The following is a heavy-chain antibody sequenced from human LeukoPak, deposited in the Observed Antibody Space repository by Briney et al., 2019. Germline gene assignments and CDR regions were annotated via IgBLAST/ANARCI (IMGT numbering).Heavy chain of an antibody. D-gene: IGHD3-16*01. CDR2: IYYSGST. CDR3: ARGLGEYAFDI. Sequence: PSETLSLTCTVSGGSISSYYWSWIRQPPGEGLEWIGYIYYSGSTNYNPSLKSRVTISVDTSKNQFSLKLSSVTAADTAVYYCARGLGEYAFDIWGQGTMVTVSS. CDR1: GGSISSYY. J-gene: IGHJ3*02. V-gene: IGHV4-59*08.